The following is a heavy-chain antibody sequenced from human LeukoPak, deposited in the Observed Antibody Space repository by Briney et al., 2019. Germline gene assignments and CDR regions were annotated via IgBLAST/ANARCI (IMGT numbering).Heavy chain of an antibody. CDR3: ARAPSEIGGYYPEYFRH. Sequence: GGSLRLSCAASGFTFSNYWMHWVRQAPGKGLVWVSRIKSDGRTNYADSVKGRFTISRDNAKNTVSLQMNSLRAEDTGVYYCARAPSEIGGYYPEYFRHWGQGTLVIVSS. V-gene: IGHV3-74*01. D-gene: IGHD3-22*01. CDR1: GFTFSNYW. CDR2: IKSDGRT. J-gene: IGHJ1*01.